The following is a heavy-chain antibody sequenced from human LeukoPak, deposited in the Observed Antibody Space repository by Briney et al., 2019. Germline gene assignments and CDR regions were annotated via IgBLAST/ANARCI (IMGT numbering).Heavy chain of an antibody. CDR1: GLTFSDYW. D-gene: IGHD2-15*01. Sequence: GGSLRLSCAASGLTFSDYWMSWVRQAPGKGLEWVSAISGSGGSTYYADSVKGRFTISRDNSKNTLYLQMNSLRAEDTAVYYCAKKMVVVAQPIDYWGQGTLVTVSS. V-gene: IGHV3-23*01. J-gene: IGHJ4*02. CDR3: AKKMVVVAQPIDY. CDR2: ISGSGGST.